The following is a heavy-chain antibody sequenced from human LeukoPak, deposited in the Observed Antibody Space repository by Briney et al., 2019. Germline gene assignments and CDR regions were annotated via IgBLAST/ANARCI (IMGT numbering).Heavy chain of an antibody. CDR3: ARAGIAARLFDY. V-gene: IGHV4-34*01. J-gene: IGHJ4*02. CDR1: GGSFSGYY. Sequence: SETLSLTCAVYGGSFSGYYWSWIRQPPGKGLEWVGEINHSGSTNYNPSLKSRVTISVDTSKNQFSLKLSSVTAADTAVYYCARAGIAARLFDYWGQGTLVTVSS. CDR2: INHSGST. D-gene: IGHD6-6*01.